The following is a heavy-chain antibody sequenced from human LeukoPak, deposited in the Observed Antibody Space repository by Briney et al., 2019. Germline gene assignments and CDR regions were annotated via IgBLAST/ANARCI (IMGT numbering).Heavy chain of an antibody. CDR2: IYSGGTT. V-gene: IGHV3-53*01. CDR3: AKDLYSSSPVYYFDY. D-gene: IGHD6-6*01. J-gene: IGHJ4*02. CDR1: GFIVSSHY. Sequence: GGSLRLSCAASGFIVSSHYMSWVRQAPGRGPEWVSTIYSGGTTAYTDSVQGRFTISRDNSKNTLYLQMNSLRAEDTAVYYCAKDLYSSSPVYYFDYWGQGTLVTVSS.